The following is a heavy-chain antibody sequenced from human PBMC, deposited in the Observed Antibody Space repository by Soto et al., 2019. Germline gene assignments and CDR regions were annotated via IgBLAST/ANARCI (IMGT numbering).Heavy chain of an antibody. J-gene: IGHJ3*02. V-gene: IGHV3-30*18. D-gene: IGHD3-3*01. CDR1: GFTFSSYG. CDR3: AKRYYDFWSGSSPPDAAFDI. CDR2: ISYDGSNK. Sequence: TGGSLRLSCAASGFTFSSYGMHWVRQAPGKGLEWVAVISYDGSNKYYADSVKGRFTISRDNSKNTLYLQMNSLRAEDTAVYYCAKRYYDFWSGSSPPDAAFDIWGQGTMVTVSS.